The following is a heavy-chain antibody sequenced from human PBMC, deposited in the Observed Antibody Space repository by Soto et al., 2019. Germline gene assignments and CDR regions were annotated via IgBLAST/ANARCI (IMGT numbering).Heavy chain of an antibody. CDR2: ISYDGSNK. D-gene: IGHD2-21*02. Sequence: QVQLVESGGGVVQPGRSLRLSCAASGFTFSSYAMHWVRQAPGKGLEWVAVISYDGSNKYYANSVKGRFTITRDNSKKTKYLQMNSMRAEDTAGDYCASVGGNFGYWGQGTLVTVSS. J-gene: IGHJ4*02. V-gene: IGHV3-30-3*01. CDR1: GFTFSSYA. CDR3: ASVGGNFGY.